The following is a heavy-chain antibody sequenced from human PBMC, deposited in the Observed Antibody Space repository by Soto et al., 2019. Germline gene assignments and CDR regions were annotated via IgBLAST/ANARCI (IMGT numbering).Heavy chain of an antibody. D-gene: IGHD3-10*01. CDR1: GFTFSNYW. CDR3: ARPTALLWFGELS. V-gene: IGHV3-7*01. Sequence: GGSLRLSCSASGFTFSNYWMSWVRQAPGKGLEWVVNIKQDGSEEYYVDSVRGRFTISRDNAKNSLHLQMNSLRAEDTAVYYCARPTALLWFGELSWGQGTLVTVSS. J-gene: IGHJ5*02. CDR2: IKQDGSEE.